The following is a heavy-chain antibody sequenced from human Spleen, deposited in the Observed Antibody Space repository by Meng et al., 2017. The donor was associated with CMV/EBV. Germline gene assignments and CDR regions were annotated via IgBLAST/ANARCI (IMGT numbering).Heavy chain of an antibody. Sequence: SETLSLTCTVSGGSISSDSYYWNWIRQHPGKGLEWIGYIYYSGSTYYNPSLKSRVTISVDTSKNQFSLKLSSLIAADTAVYYCARHVGTTLTIVPYYYYGMDVWGQGTTVTVSS. D-gene: IGHD4-11*01. V-gene: IGHV4-39*01. J-gene: IGHJ6*02. CDR2: IYYSGST. CDR3: ARHVGTTLTIVPYYYYGMDV. CDR1: GGSISSDSYY.